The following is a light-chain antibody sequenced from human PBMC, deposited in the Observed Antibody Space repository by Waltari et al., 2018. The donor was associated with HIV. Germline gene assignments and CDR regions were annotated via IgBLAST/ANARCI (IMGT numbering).Light chain of an antibody. CDR2: GVS. CDR3: QQYGRSPTA. Sequence: EIVLTQSPVTLSLSPGESATLSCRASQTLTSTSLAWYQQRPGPAPRLLIYGVSSRATGVPDRFSGSGSGTDFSLIITRLQPEDFAMYYCQQYGRSPTAFGGGTKVEIK. CDR1: QTLTSTS. J-gene: IGKJ4*01. V-gene: IGKV3-20*01.